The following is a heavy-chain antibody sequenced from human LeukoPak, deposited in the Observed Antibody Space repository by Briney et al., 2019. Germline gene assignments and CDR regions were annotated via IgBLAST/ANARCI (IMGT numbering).Heavy chain of an antibody. D-gene: IGHD6-6*01. J-gene: IGHJ4*02. Sequence: ASVKVSCKASGYTFTSYDINWVRQATRQGLEWMGWMNPNSGNTGYAQKFQGRVTMTRNTSISTAYVELSSLRSEDTAVYYCARDRGAARPFDYWGQGTLVTVSS. V-gene: IGHV1-8*01. CDR3: ARDRGAARPFDY. CDR1: GYTFTSYD. CDR2: MNPNSGNT.